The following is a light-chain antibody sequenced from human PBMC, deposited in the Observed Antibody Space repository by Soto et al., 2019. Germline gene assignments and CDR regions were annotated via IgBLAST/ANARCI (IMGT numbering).Light chain of an antibody. CDR1: QNIYIW. CDR2: GAS. V-gene: IGKV1-5*03. J-gene: IGKJ1*01. Sequence: DIQMTQSPSTLSASVGDRVTITCRASQNIYIWLAWYQQKPGKAPKMLIYGASSLESGVPSRFSGSGSGTEFTLSINSLQPDDFATYYCQQFSEYSRTFGQGTKVEFK. CDR3: QQFSEYSRT.